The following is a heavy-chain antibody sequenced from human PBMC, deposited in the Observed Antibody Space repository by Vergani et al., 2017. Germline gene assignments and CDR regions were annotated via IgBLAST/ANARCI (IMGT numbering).Heavy chain of an antibody. CDR2: IYYSGST. J-gene: IGHJ6*03. CDR3: ARDITIFGVVTHMDV. CDR1: GGSISSYY. D-gene: IGHD3-3*01. Sequence: QVQLQESGPGLVKPSETLSLTCTVSGGSISSYYWSWIRQPPGKGLEWIGYIYYSGSTNYNPSLKSRVTISVDTSKNQFSLKLSSVTAAETAVYYCARDITIFGVVTHMDVWGKXP. V-gene: IGHV4-59*01.